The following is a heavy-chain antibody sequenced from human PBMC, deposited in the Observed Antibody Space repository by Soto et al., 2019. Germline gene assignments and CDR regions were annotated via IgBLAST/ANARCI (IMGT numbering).Heavy chain of an antibody. CDR1: GGSFSGYY. V-gene: IGHV4-34*01. J-gene: IGHJ4*02. CDR2: INHSGST. D-gene: IGHD5-18*01. Sequence: SETLSLTCAVYGGSFSGYYWSWIRQPPGKGLEWIGEINHSGSTNYNPSLKSRVTISVDTSKNQFSLKLSSVTAADTAVYYCARGSRGYSYGHLTYWGQGTLVTVSS. CDR3: ARGSRGYSYGHLTY.